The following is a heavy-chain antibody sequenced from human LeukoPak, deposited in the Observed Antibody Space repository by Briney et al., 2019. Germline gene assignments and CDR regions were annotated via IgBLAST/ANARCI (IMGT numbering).Heavy chain of an antibody. CDR2: INHSGST. Sequence: SETLSLTCAVYGGSFSGYYWSCIRQPPGKGLEWIGEINHSGSTNYNPSLKSRVTISVDTSKNQFSLKLSSVTAADTAVYYCARANSSSWDFDYWGQGTLVTVSS. J-gene: IGHJ4*02. D-gene: IGHD6-13*01. CDR1: GGSFSGYY. V-gene: IGHV4-34*01. CDR3: ARANSSSWDFDY.